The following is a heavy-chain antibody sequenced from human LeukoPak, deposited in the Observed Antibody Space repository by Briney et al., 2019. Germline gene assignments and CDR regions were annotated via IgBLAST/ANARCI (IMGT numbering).Heavy chain of an antibody. Sequence: GGSLRLSCAASGFTFSSYGMHWVRQAPGKGLEWVAVIWYDGSNKYYADSVKGRFTISRGNSKNTLYLQMNSLRAEDTAVYYCAKCRDGYNQIDYWGQGTLVTVSS. CDR3: AKCRDGYNQIDY. CDR2: IWYDGSNK. D-gene: IGHD5-24*01. V-gene: IGHV3-33*06. J-gene: IGHJ4*02. CDR1: GFTFSSYG.